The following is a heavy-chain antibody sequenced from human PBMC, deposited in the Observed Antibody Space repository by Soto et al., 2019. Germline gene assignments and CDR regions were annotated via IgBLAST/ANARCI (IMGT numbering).Heavy chain of an antibody. CDR2: IIPIFGTA. J-gene: IGHJ6*02. D-gene: IGHD3-9*01. Sequence: SVKVSCKASGGTFSSYAISWVRQAPGQGLEWMGGIIPIFGTANYAQKFQGRVTITADESTSTAYMELSSLRSEDTAVYYCASPRFVSSGIRYFDWLLPSQYGMDVWRRGITVSVSS. CDR1: GGTFSSYA. CDR3: ASPRFVSSGIRYFDWLLPSQYGMDV. V-gene: IGHV1-69*13.